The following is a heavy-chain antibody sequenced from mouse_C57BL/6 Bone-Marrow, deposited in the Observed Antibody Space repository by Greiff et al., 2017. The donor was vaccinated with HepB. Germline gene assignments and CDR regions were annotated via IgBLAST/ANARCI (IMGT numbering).Heavy chain of an antibody. Sequence: DVKLVESGGGLVQPGGSMKLSCVASGFTFSNYWMNWVRQSPEKGLEWVAQIRLKSDNYATHYAESVKGRFTISRDDSKSSVYLQMNNLRAEDTGIYYCTIYYYSWFAYWGQGTLVTVSA. J-gene: IGHJ3*01. CDR2: IRLKSDNYAT. CDR1: GFTFSNYW. CDR3: TIYYYSWFAY. V-gene: IGHV6-3*01. D-gene: IGHD1-1*01.